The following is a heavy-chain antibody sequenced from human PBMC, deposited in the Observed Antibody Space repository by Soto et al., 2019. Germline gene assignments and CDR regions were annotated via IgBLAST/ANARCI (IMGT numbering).Heavy chain of an antibody. J-gene: IGHJ4*02. D-gene: IGHD3-10*01. CDR2: IWYDGSDE. V-gene: IGHV3-33*01. Sequence: VAVIWYDGSDEKYADSVRGRFTISRDDSKNTVSLQMNSLRVEDTAVYYCAGSGTYYLDYWGQGSRVTVSS. CDR3: AGSGTYYLDY.